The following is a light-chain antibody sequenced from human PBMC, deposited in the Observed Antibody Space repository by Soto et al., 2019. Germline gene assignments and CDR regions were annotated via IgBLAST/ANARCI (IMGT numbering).Light chain of an antibody. CDR1: QSVSGSY. V-gene: IGKV3-20*01. Sequence: EIVLTQSPGTLSLSPGQRATLSCRASQSVSGSYLAWYQQKPGQAPNLLIYGASSRATGIPDRFRGSGSGTDFTLTISRLEPEDFAVYYCQHYDSSPPITFGQGTRLEIK. J-gene: IGKJ5*01. CDR2: GAS. CDR3: QHYDSSPPIT.